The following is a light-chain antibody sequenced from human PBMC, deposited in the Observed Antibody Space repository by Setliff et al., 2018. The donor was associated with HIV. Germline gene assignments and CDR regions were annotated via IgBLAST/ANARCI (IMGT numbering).Light chain of an antibody. V-gene: IGLV1-47*01. CDR1: RSNIESKY. CDR3: AACDDSLSGLYV. CDR2: RND. Sequence: QSVLTQPPSASGSTGQRVTISCSGSRSNIESKYVYWYQQLPGTAPKLLIYRNDQRTSRVPDRFSGSKYGTSASLAISGLRSEDEADYYCAACDDSLSGLYVYGSGTKVTVL. J-gene: IGLJ1*01.